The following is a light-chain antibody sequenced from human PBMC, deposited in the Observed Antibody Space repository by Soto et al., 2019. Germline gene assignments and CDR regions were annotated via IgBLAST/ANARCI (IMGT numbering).Light chain of an antibody. Sequence: DIQMTQSPSTLSGSVGDRVAITCRASQTISSWLAWYQQKPGKAPKLLIYKASILESGVPSRFSGSGSGTEFTLTISSLQPDDFATYYCQQYNRYSSWTFGQGTKVDIK. CDR1: QTISSW. CDR2: KAS. V-gene: IGKV1-5*03. CDR3: QQYNRYSSWT. J-gene: IGKJ1*01.